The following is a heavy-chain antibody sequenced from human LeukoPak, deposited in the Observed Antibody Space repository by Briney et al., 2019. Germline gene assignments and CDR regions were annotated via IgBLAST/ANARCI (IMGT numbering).Heavy chain of an antibody. V-gene: IGHV1-69*06. D-gene: IGHD6-19*01. CDR1: VGTLSRYA. J-gene: IGHJ3*02. CDR2: IIPNFGTA. CDR3: ARSSGLSLRGDAFDI. Sequence: SSVPVSCKASVGTLSRYAINWVRPAPGQGLEWMGGIIPNFGTANFVQKFQGRVTLHADKSTSTASMAVSNLTSGEAAGYYFARSSGLSLRGDAFDIWGQGTMVTVSS.